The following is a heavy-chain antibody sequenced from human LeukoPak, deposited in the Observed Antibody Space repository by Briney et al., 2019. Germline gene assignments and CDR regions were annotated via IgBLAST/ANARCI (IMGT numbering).Heavy chain of an antibody. D-gene: IGHD3-22*01. Sequence: ASVKVSCKASGYTFTSYDINWVRQATGQGLEWMGWMNPNSGNTGYAQKFQGRVTMTRNTSISTAYMELSSLRSEDTAVYYCARGQYWIKWLYYWGQGTLVTVSS. J-gene: IGHJ4*02. CDR3: ARGQYWIKWLYY. V-gene: IGHV1-8*01. CDR2: MNPNSGNT. CDR1: GYTFTSYD.